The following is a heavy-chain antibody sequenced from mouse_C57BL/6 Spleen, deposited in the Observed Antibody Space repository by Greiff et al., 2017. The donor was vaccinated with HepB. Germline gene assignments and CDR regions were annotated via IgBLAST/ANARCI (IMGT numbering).Heavy chain of an antibody. CDR3: TTSITTVVAGN. J-gene: IGHJ3*01. CDR1: GFNIKDDY. Sequence: VQLKQSGAELVRPGASVKLSCTASGFNIKDDYMHWVKQRPEQGLEWIGWIDPENGDTEYAPKFQGKATITADTSSNTAYLQLSSLTSEDTAVYYCTTSITTVVAGNWGQGTLVTVSA. CDR2: IDPENGDT. V-gene: IGHV14-4*01. D-gene: IGHD1-1*01.